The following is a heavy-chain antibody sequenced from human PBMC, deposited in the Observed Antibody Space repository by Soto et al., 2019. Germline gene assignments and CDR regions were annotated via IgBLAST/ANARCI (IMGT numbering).Heavy chain of an antibody. CDR1: GYSFTNYA. J-gene: IGHJ3*02. CDR3: ARASGAFDI. Sequence: QVQLVQSGAEVKKPGASVKVSCKASGYSFTNYAMHWVRQAPGQSLEWMGWISPGNDNTKYSQKFQDRVTITIDTSASTAYVELSSLRSEDTAVYYCARASGAFDIWGQGTMITVSS. CDR2: ISPGNDNT. V-gene: IGHV1-3*01. D-gene: IGHD3-3*01.